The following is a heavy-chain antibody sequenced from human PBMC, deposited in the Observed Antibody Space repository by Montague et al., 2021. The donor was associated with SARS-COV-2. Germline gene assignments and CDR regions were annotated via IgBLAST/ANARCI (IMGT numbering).Heavy chain of an antibody. CDR2: ISYDGTKT. CDR3: ARERALRYYYGSGIGF. J-gene: IGHJ4*02. Sequence: SLRLSCATSGFTFNTYALHWVRQTPGKGLEWVAVISYDGTKTYYAASVKGRFTISRDTSKNTVYLQMNSLRVEDTALYYCARERALRYYYGSGIGFWGQGTLVTVSS. D-gene: IGHD3-10*01. CDR1: GFTFNTYA. V-gene: IGHV3-30*04.